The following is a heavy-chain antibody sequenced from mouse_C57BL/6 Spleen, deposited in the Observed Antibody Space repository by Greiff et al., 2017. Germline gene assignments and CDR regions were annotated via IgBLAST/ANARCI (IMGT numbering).Heavy chain of an antibody. Sequence: VQLQQSGAELVRPGASVTLSCKASGYTFTDYEMHWVKQTPVHGLEWIGAIDPETGGTAYNQKFKGKAILTADKSSSTAYMELRSLTSEDSAVYYCTKVYGSSPRYFDVWGTGTTVTVSS. J-gene: IGHJ1*03. V-gene: IGHV1-15*01. CDR1: GYTFTDYE. CDR2: IDPETGGT. CDR3: TKVYGSSPRYFDV. D-gene: IGHD1-1*01.